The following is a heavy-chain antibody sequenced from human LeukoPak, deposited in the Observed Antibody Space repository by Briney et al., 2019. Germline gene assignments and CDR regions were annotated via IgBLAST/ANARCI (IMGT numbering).Heavy chain of an antibody. D-gene: IGHD4-17*01. CDR1: GYTFTSYC. CDR3: ARDVGGPYGDYWFDP. CDR2: INPSGGST. J-gene: IGHJ5*02. V-gene: IGHV1-46*01. Sequence: ASVKVSCKASGYTFTSYCMHWVRQAPGQGLEWMGIINPSGGSTSYAQKFQGRVTMTRDTSTSTVYMELSSLRSEDTAVYYCARDVGGPYGDYWFDPWGQGTLVTVSS.